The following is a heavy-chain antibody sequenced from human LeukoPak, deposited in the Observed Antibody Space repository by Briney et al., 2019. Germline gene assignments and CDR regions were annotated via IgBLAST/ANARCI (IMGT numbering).Heavy chain of an antibody. J-gene: IGHJ6*03. V-gene: IGHV1-2*02. CDR1: GYTFTGYY. CDR2: INPNSGGT. Sequence: ASVKVSCKASGYTFTGYYMHWVRQAPGQGLEWMGWINPNSGGTNYAQKFKGRGTMTRDTSISTAYMELSRLRSDDTAVYYCARDAGRPAYYMDVWGKGTTVTVSS. CDR3: ARDAGRPAYYMDV. D-gene: IGHD6-13*01.